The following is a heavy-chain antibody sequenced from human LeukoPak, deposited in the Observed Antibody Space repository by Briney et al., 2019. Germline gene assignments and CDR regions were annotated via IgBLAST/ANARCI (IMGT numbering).Heavy chain of an antibody. Sequence: GGSLRLSCAASGFSFSSYGMHWVRQAPGKGLEWVAVISYDGSNKYYADSVKGRFTISRDNSKNTLYLQMNSLRAEDTAVYYCARAPHYYDSSGYNAPFDYWGQGTLVTVSS. CDR2: ISYDGSNK. CDR3: ARAPHYYDSSGYNAPFDY. CDR1: GFSFSSYG. V-gene: IGHV3-33*05. D-gene: IGHD3-22*01. J-gene: IGHJ4*02.